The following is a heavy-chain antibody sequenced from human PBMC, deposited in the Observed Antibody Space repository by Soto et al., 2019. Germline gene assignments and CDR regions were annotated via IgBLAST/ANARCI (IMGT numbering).Heavy chain of an antibody. Sequence: SETLSLTCTVSGGSISSYYWSWIRQPPGKGLEWIGYIYYSGSTSYNPSLKSRVTISVDTSKNQFSLKVSSVTAADTAVYYCARRTPAVAFDYWGQGALVTVSS. CDR1: GGSISSYY. J-gene: IGHJ4*02. CDR3: ARRTPAVAFDY. D-gene: IGHD6-19*01. CDR2: IYYSGST. V-gene: IGHV4-59*08.